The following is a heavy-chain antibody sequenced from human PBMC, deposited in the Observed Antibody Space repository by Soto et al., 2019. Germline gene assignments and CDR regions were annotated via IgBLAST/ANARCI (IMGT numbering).Heavy chain of an antibody. D-gene: IGHD3-16*01. CDR3: ARLIGNSWLDS. CDR2: TYYRSKWYD. V-gene: IGHV6-1*01. Sequence: SQTLSLTCAISGDSVSSNTVAWNWIRQSPSRGLEWLGRTYYRSKWYDDYAESVKSRITINPDTSKNQVSLQLNSVTPDDTAVYYCARLIGNSWLDSWGQGTLVTVSS. CDR1: GDSVSSNTVA. J-gene: IGHJ5*01.